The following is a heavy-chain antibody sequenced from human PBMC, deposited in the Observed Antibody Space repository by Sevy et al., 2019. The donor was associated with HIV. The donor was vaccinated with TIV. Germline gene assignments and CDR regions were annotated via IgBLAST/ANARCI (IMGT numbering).Heavy chain of an antibody. CDR2: IRNKADSYTT. D-gene: IGHD6-13*01. Sequence: GGSLRLSCAVSGFNFNIYSMSWVRQAPGKGLEWVGRIRNKADSYTTEYAASVKGRFTISRDDSKNSLYLLMNSLKTEDTAVYYCATHAGIAAAGRVFDYWGQGTLVTVSS. V-gene: IGHV3-72*01. CDR1: GFNFNIYS. CDR3: ATHAGIAAAGRVFDY. J-gene: IGHJ4*02.